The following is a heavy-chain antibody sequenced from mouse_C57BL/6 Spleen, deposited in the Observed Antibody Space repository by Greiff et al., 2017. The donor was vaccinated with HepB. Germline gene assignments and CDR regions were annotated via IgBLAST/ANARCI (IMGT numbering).Heavy chain of an antibody. CDR3: ARDYGSNYAMDY. D-gene: IGHD1-1*01. CDR1: GFTFSSYA. J-gene: IGHJ4*01. Sequence: VQLKESGGGLVKPGGSLKLSCAASGFTFSSYAMSWVRQTPEKRLEWVATISDGGSYTYYPDNVKGRFTISRDNAKNNLYLQMSHLKSEDTAMYYCARDYGSNYAMDYWGQGTSVTVSS. CDR2: ISDGGSYT. V-gene: IGHV5-4*01.